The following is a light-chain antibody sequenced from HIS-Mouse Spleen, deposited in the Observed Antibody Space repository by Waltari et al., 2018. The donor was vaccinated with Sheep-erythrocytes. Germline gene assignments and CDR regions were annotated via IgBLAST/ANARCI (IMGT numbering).Light chain of an antibody. CDR2: WAP. V-gene: IGKV4-1*01. CDR3: QQYDSTPLT. Sequence: DIVMTQSPDSLAVSLGERATINCQSSQRVLYSSNNKNYLAWYQQKPGQPPKLLIYWAPTRVSGVPDRFSGSGSGTDFTLTISSLQAEDVAVYYCQQYDSTPLTFGGGTKVEIK. CDR1: QRVLYSSNNKNY. J-gene: IGKJ4*01.